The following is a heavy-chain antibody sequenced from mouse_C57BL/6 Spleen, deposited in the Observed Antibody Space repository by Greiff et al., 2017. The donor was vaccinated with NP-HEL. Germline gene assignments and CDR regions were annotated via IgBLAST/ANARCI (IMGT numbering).Heavy chain of an antibody. Sequence: QVQLQQPGAELVRPGTSVKLSCKASGYTFTSYWMHWVKQRPGQGLEWIGVIDPSDSYTNYHQKFKGKATLTVDTSSSTAYMQLSSLTSEGSAVYYCARALAYWGQGTLVTVSA. D-gene: IGHD3-1*01. CDR2: IDPSDSYT. CDR1: GYTFTSYW. V-gene: IGHV1-59*01. CDR3: ARALAY. J-gene: IGHJ3*01.